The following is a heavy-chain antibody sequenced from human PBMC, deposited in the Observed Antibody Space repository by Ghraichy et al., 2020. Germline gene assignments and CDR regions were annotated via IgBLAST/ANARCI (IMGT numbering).Heavy chain of an antibody. Sequence: SETLSLTCTVSGGSISSYYWSWIRQPPGKGLEWIGYIYYSGSTNYNPSLKSRVTISVDTSKNQFSLKLSSVTAADTAVYYCARGDTAMAHDYWGQGTLVTVSS. D-gene: IGHD5-18*01. J-gene: IGHJ4*02. V-gene: IGHV4-59*01. CDR3: ARGDTAMAHDY. CDR2: IYYSGST. CDR1: GGSISSYY.